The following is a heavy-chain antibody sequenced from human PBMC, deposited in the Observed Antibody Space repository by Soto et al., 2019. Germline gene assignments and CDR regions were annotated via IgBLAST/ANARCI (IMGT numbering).Heavy chain of an antibody. V-gene: IGHV1-69*08. CDR1: GGTFSTYT. D-gene: IGHD4-4*01. CDR3: AGDPDSHYNDSHASSYP. Sequence: QVQLVQSGAEVKKPGSSVKVSCKASGGTFSTYTITWVRQAPGQGLEWMGRIIPIIGIINYAQKFQGRVTISADKFTGTAYIERTGLRSDDTAVYYCAGDPDSHYNDSHASSYPWGQGTLVTVSS. J-gene: IGHJ5*02. CDR2: IIPIIGII.